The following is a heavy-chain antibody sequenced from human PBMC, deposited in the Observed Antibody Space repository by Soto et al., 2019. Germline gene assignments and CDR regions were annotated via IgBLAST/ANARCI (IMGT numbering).Heavy chain of an antibody. V-gene: IGHV1-8*01. D-gene: IGHD1-26*01. CDR2: MNPNSGNT. CDR1: GYTFTSYD. J-gene: IGHJ5*02. CDR3: ARDYSHLPDDNWFDP. Sequence: ASVKVSCKASGYTFTSYDINWVRQATGQGLEWMGWMNPNSGNTGYAQKFQGRVTMTRNTSISTAYMELSSLRSEDTAAYYCARDYSHLPDDNWFDPWGQGTLVTVSS.